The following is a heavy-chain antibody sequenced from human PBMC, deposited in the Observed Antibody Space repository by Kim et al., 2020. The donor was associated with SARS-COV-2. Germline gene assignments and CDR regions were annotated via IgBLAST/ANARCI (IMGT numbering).Heavy chain of an antibody. Sequence: GESLKISCKGSGYSFTSYWISWVRQMPGKGLEWMGRIDPSDSYTNYSPSFQGHVTISADKSISTAYLQWSSLKASDTAMYYCARQGYCSSTSCYFYYYGMDGGGQGTTVTVSS. V-gene: IGHV5-10-1*01. CDR3: ARQGYCSSTSCYFYYYGMDG. CDR2: IDPSDSYT. CDR1: GYSFTSYW. D-gene: IGHD2-2*01. J-gene: IGHJ6*02.